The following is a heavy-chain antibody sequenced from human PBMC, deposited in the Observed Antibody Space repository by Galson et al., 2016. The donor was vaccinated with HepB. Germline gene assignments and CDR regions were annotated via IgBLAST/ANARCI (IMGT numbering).Heavy chain of an antibody. Sequence: SLRLSCAASGFIFSDFYMNWVRQAPGKGLEWLAQITSTTGVLYYADSLKGRFVISRDNAKKALFLQLNSLSVEDTAVYYCARDRTTGDSSAWYDALDYWGQGTPVTISS. J-gene: IGHJ4*02. V-gene: IGHV3-11*04. CDR2: ITSTTGVL. CDR1: GFIFSDFY. D-gene: IGHD6-19*01. CDR3: ARDRTTGDSSAWYDALDY.